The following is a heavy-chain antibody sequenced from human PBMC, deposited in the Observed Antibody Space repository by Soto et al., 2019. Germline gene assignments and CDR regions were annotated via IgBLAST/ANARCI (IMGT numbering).Heavy chain of an antibody. CDR1: GYTFTSYY. V-gene: IGHV1-46*01. J-gene: IGHJ4*02. Sequence: QVQLVQSGAEVRKPGASVKVSCKASGYTFTSYYLHWVRQAPGQGVEWMGMITPSDGSRTYAQEFQGRVIMTRDTSTSTVYMDMSSLRSEDTAVYYCARALPRYIVGLMMDFDYWGQGTLVTVSS. CDR3: ARALPRYIVGLMMDFDY. D-gene: IGHD1-26*01. CDR2: ITPSDGSR.